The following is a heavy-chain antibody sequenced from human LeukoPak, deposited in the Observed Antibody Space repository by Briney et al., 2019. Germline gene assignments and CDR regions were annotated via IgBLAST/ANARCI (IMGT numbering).Heavy chain of an antibody. J-gene: IGHJ6*03. Sequence: SETLSLTCAVSGGSISSNSYYWGWIRQPPGKGLEWIGSIYYSGRTYYNPSLKSRVTISADTSKNQFSLKLSSVTAADTAVYYCARASAFGEFRTGYYYYMDVWGNGTTVTISS. D-gene: IGHD3-10*01. CDR1: GGSISSNSYY. V-gene: IGHV4-39*07. CDR3: ARASAFGEFRTGYYYYMDV. CDR2: IYYSGRT.